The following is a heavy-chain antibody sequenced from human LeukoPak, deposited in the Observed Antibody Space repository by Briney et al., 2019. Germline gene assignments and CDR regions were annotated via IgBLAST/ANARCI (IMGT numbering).Heavy chain of an antibody. CDR2: INWNGGST. J-gene: IGHJ4*02. CDR3: AREYVDIVPMGSFDY. V-gene: IGHV3-20*04. Sequence: RSGGSLRLSCAASGFTFDDYGMSWVRQAPGKGLEWVSGINWNGGSTGYADSVKGRFTISRDNAKNSLYLQMNSLRVEDTAVYYCAREYVDIVPMGSFDYWGQGTLVTVSS. D-gene: IGHD5-12*01. CDR1: GFTFDDYG.